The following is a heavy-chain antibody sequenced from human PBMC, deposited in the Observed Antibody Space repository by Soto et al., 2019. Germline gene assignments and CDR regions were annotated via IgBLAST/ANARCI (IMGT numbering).Heavy chain of an antibody. CDR3: ARHPLYGSGKNWDY. CDR2: IYYSGST. D-gene: IGHD3-10*01. Sequence: QLQLQESGPGLVKPSETLSLTCTVSGGSISSSSYYWGWIRQPPGKGLEWIGSIYYSGSTYYSPSLKSRVTISVDTSKNQFSLKLSSVTAADTAVYYCARHPLYGSGKNWDYWGQGTLVTVSS. V-gene: IGHV4-39*01. J-gene: IGHJ4*02. CDR1: GGSISSSSYY.